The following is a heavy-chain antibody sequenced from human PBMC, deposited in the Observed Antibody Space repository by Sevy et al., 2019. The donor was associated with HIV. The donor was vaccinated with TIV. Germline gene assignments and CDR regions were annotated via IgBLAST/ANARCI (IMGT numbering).Heavy chain of an antibody. D-gene: IGHD5-18*01. CDR1: GGSISSSSYY. J-gene: IGHJ4*02. Sequence: SETLSLTCTVSGGSISSSSYYWGWIRQPPGKGLEWLGSIYYSGSTYYNPSLKSRVTISVDTSKNQFSLKLSSVTAADTAVYYCAGPVVDTAMANFDYWGQGTLVTVSS. CDR3: AGPVVDTAMANFDY. CDR2: IYYSGST. V-gene: IGHV4-39*01.